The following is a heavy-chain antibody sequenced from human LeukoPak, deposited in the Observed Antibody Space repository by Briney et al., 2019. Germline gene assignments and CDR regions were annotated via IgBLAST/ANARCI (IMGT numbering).Heavy chain of an antibody. CDR1: GGSISSGSYY. CDR3: ARGLYSSSWGY. J-gene: IGHJ4*02. CDR2: IYHSGST. D-gene: IGHD6-13*01. Sequence: SETLSLTCTVSGGSISSGSYYWSWIRQPPGKGLEWIGYIYHSGSTYYNPSLKSRVTISVDRSKNQFSLKLSSVTAADTAVYYCARGLYSSSWGYWGQGTLVTVPS. V-gene: IGHV4-30-2*01.